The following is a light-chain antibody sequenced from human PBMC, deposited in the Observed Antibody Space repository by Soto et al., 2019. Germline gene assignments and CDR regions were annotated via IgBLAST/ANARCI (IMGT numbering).Light chain of an antibody. CDR1: QSVSSN. CDR2: GAS. J-gene: IGKJ2*01. V-gene: IGKV3-15*01. Sequence: EIVMTQSPATLSVSPGERATLSCRASQSVSSNLAWYQQKPGQAPRLLSYGASTRATGIPARFSGSGSGTEFTLTISSLQSEDFAVYYCQQYNNWPPYSVGQGTKLEIK. CDR3: QQYNNWPPYS.